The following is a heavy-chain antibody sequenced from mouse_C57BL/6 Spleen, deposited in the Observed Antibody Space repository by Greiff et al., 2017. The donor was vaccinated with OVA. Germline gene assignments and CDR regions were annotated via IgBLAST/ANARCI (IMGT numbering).Heavy chain of an antibody. D-gene: IGHD2-4*01. CDR3: ARSGYDYDVGYFDV. J-gene: IGHJ1*03. V-gene: IGHV1-19*01. CDR1: GYTFTDYY. CDR2: INPYNGGT. Sequence: EVQLQQSGPVLVKPGASVKMSCKASGYTFTDYYMNWVKQSHGKSLEWIGVINPYNGGTSYNQKFKGKATLTVDKSSSTAYMELNSLTSEDSAVYYCARSGYDYDVGYFDVWGTGTTVTVSS.